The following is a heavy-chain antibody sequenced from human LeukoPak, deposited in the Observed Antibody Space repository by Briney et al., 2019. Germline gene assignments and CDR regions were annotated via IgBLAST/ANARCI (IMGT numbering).Heavy chain of an antibody. Sequence: AGSLSLTCAGSGYIFDDYGLSWLRQAPGKGLEWVAGINWNGGSTGYAASVKGRCTISRDNAKTALYLEMNSLRVEDSGFYYCVRRCRDGYTYGSASWVQGALVTVSS. CDR3: VRRCRDGYTYGSAS. V-gene: IGHV3-20*04. CDR1: GYIFDDYG. D-gene: IGHD5-24*01. CDR2: INWNGGST. J-gene: IGHJ1*01.